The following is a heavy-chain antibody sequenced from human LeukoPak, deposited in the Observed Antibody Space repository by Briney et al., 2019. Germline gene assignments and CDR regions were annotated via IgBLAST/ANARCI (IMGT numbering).Heavy chain of an antibody. CDR2: ISGDGVST. V-gene: IGHV3-43*02. J-gene: IGHJ4*02. CDR1: GLPIADFA. Sequence: GGSLRHSCVASGLPIADFAIHWVRQAPGKGLEWVSLISGDGVSTFYADSVKGRFSISRDNSKNSLYLEMNSLRTEDAAMYYCAKESGKFDYWGQGDLVAVSS. CDR3: AKESGKFDY.